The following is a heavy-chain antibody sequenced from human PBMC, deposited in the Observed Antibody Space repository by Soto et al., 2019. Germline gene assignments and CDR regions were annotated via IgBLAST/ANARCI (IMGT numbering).Heavy chain of an antibody. CDR3: ARDKITGLFDY. J-gene: IGHJ4*02. CDR1: GVSFSAHY. D-gene: IGHD2-8*02. Sequence: SETLSLTCAVYGVSFSAHYWTWIRQPPGTGLEWIGEINHSGSTNYNPSLKSRVTISVDTSKNQFSLKLTSVTAADTAVYYCARDKITGLFDYWGQGTLVTVS. CDR2: INHSGST. V-gene: IGHV4-34*01.